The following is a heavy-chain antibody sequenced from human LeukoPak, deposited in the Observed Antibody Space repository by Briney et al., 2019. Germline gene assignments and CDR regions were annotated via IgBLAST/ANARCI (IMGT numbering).Heavy chain of an antibody. CDR2: IFYSGSI. J-gene: IGHJ4*02. V-gene: IGHV4-4*02. CDR1: GGSISTYNW. CDR3: AKTHSHFPPYFDY. Sequence: SGTLSLTCAVSGGSISTYNWWSWVRQPPGKGLEWIGEIFYSGSINYNPSLKSRVTLSLDKSKNQFSLQLSSVTAADTAMYYCAKTHSHFPPYFDYWGQGTLVIVSS. D-gene: IGHD2/OR15-2a*01.